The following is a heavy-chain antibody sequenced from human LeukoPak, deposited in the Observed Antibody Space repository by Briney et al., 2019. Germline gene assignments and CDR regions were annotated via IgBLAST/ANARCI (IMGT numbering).Heavy chain of an antibody. Sequence: GGSLRLSCAASGFTFSDYYMSWIRQAPGKGLEWVSYISSSGSTIYYADSVKGRFTISRDNAKNSLYLQMNSLRAEDTAVYYCARDRWTAMVYYYYGMDVWGQGTTVTVSS. CDR2: ISSSGSTI. V-gene: IGHV3-11*01. D-gene: IGHD5-18*01. J-gene: IGHJ6*02. CDR3: ARDRWTAMVYYYYGMDV. CDR1: GFTFSDYY.